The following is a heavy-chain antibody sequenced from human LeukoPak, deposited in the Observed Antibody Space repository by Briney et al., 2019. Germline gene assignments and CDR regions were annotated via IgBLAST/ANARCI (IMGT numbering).Heavy chain of an antibody. CDR1: GVSLRGYY. V-gene: IGHV4-34*01. CDR2: INHSGST. D-gene: IGHD3-10*01. CDR3: ARPIRYYYGSGRTDYCYYMDA. Sequence: PSDTLSLTCSLYGVSLRGYYWRWIPQPPGEGLEGSGEINHSGSTNYNPSLKSRVTISVDTSKNQFSLKLSSVTAADTAVYYCARPIRYYYGSGRTDYCYYMDAWGKGTTVTVSS. J-gene: IGHJ6*03.